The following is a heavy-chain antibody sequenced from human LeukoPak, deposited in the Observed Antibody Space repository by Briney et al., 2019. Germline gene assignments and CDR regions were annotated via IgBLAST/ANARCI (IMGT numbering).Heavy chain of an antibody. CDR3: AKDRFITMVRGVIGPFDY. D-gene: IGHD3-10*01. CDR2: ISYDGSNK. Sequence: GGSLRLSCAASGFTFSSYGMHWVRQAPGKGLEWVAVISYDGSNKYYADSVKGRFTISRDNSKNTLYLQMNSLRAEDTAVYYCAKDRFITMVRGVIGPFDYWGQGTLVTVSS. V-gene: IGHV3-30*18. J-gene: IGHJ4*02. CDR1: GFTFSSYG.